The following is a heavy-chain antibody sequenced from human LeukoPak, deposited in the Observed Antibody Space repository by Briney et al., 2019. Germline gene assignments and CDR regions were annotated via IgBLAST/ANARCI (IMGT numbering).Heavy chain of an antibody. CDR3: ARVGPPRSDAFDI. V-gene: IGHV3-72*01. Sequence: GGSPRLSCAASGFTLSDHYMDWVRQTPGKGLEWVGRTRDKANSYTTEYAASVKGRFTISRDDSKNSLYLQMNSLKTEDTAVYYCARVGPPRSDAFDIWGQGTMVTVSS. CDR1: GFTLSDHY. CDR2: TRDKANSYTT. J-gene: IGHJ3*02.